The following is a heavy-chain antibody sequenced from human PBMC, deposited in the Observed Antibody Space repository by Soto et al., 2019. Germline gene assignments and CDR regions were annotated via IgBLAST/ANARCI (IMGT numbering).Heavy chain of an antibody. CDR3: ARDGAFCSGTGCRDYYHYMDF. CDR1: GFSFSDYS. V-gene: IGHV3-21*01. CDR2: ISGSTSYT. Sequence: EVQLVESGGGLVKPGGSLRLSCAASGFSFSDYSMNWVRQAPGKGLEWVSSISGSTSYTYYADSLQGRFTVSRDNAEKSLYLQMSSLRAEDTAVYYCARDGAFCSGTGCRDYYHYMDFWGKGTTVTVSS. D-gene: IGHD2-2*01. J-gene: IGHJ6*03.